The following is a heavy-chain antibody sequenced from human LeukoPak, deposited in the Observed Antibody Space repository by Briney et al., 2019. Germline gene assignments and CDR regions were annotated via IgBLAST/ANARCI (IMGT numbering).Heavy chain of an antibody. CDR2: ISSSGNI. V-gene: IGHV3-48*02. D-gene: IGHD4-23*01. CDR1: GITFNSYS. Sequence: GGSLRLSCAASGITFNSYSMSWVRQAPGKGLEWLSYISSSGNIFYTDSVKGRFTISRDNAKNSLYLQMSSLRDEDTAVYYCARVRAGGYFDYWGQGTLVTVSS. J-gene: IGHJ4*02. CDR3: ARVRAGGYFDY.